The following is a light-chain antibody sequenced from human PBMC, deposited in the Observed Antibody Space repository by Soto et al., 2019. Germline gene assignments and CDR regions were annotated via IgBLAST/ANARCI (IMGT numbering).Light chain of an antibody. J-gene: IGKJ1*01. Sequence: DIQMTQSPSALSASVGDRVTITCRASQTINTWLAWYQQKPGKAPKLLIYDVSSLESGVPSRFSGSGSGTEFTLTISSLQPDDFATYYCQQYITYWTFGQGTKVEIK. CDR3: QQYITYWT. CDR1: QTINTW. CDR2: DVS. V-gene: IGKV1-5*01.